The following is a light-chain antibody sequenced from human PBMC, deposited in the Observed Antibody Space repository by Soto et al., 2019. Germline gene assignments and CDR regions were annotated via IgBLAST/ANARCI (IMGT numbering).Light chain of an antibody. CDR2: SNS. J-gene: IGLJ2*01. CDR3: AAWDDSLSAVV. CDR1: SSNIGINT. Sequence: QSVLTQPPSASGTPGQRVTISCSGSSSNIGINTVNWYHHLPGTAPKLLIYSNSQRPSGVPDRFSGSKSGTSASLAISGLQSEDEADYYCAAWDDSLSAVVFGGGTKLTVL. V-gene: IGLV1-44*01.